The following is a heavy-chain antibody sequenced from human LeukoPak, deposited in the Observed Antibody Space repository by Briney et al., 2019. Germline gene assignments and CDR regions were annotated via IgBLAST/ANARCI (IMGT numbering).Heavy chain of an antibody. CDR3: AGGYDSSGYFDY. CDR2: INHSGST. V-gene: IGHV4-34*01. D-gene: IGHD3-22*01. CDR1: GGSFSGYY. J-gene: IGHJ4*02. Sequence: SETLSLTCAVYGGSFSGYYWSWIRQPPGKGLEWIGEINHSGSTNYNPSLKSRVTISVDTSKNQFSLKLSSVTAADTAVYYCAGGYDSSGYFDYWGQGTLVTVSS.